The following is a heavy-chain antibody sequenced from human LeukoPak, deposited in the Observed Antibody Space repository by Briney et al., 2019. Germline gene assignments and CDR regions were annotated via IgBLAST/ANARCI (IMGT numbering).Heavy chain of an antibody. V-gene: IGHV4-39*01. Sequence: SETLSLTCTVSGGSISSSTSYWGWIRQPPGKGLDWIGYIYYSGRTYYNPSLKSRLTISVDTSKNQFSLKLSSVTAADTAVYYCASLRVTTYYFDYWGQGTLVTVSS. CDR1: GGSISSSTSY. CDR2: IYYSGRT. J-gene: IGHJ4*02. CDR3: ASLRVTTYYFDY. D-gene: IGHD2-21*02.